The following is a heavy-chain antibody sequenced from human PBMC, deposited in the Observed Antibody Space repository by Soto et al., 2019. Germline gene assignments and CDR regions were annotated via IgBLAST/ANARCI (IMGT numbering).Heavy chain of an antibody. J-gene: IGHJ4*02. V-gene: IGHV4-59*01. Sequence: SETLSLTCTVSGDSINNDYWSWIRQPPGRGLEWIGYIFYSGSTNYNPSLKSRVTMSVDRSKNHFSLKLTSVTAADTAVDYCVTGGDGYSFDDWGQGTLDTFSS. CDR1: GDSINNDY. CDR3: VTGGDGYSFDD. CDR2: IFYSGST. D-gene: IGHD2-21*02.